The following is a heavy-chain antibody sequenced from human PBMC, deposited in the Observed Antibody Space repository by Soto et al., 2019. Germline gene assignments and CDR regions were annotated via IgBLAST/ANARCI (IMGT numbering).Heavy chain of an antibody. CDR1: GFTFADYA. CDR3: VKDESINWYSGHFRH. J-gene: IGHJ1*01. D-gene: IGHD1-26*01. CDR2: INWNSGSI. Sequence: PGGSLRLSCAASGFTFADYAMHWVRQVPGKGLEWVSGINWNSGSIGYADSVKGRSAISRDNAKNSLHLQMNSLRAEDTAFYYCVKDESINWYSGHFRHWGQGTLVTVSS. V-gene: IGHV3-9*01.